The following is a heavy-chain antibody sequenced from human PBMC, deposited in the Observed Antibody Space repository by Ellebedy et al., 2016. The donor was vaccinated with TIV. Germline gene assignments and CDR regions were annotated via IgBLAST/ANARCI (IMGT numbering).Heavy chain of an antibody. V-gene: IGHV3-23*01. J-gene: IGHJ5*02. Sequence: GESLKISCAASQFTFNNYWMSWVRQAPGKGLEWVSAISGSGGSTYYADSVKGRFTISRDNSKNTLYLQMNSLRAEDTAVYYCAKAKGIAVAGIFDPWGQGTLVTVSS. CDR3: AKAKGIAVAGIFDP. CDR2: ISGSGGST. D-gene: IGHD6-19*01. CDR1: QFTFNNYW.